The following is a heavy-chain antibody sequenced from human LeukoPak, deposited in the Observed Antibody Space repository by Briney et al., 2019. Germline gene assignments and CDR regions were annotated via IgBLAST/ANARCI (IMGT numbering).Heavy chain of an antibody. D-gene: IGHD6-13*01. CDR3: ASISRQQDRAY. Sequence: PSETLSLTCTVSGYSISSGYYWGWIRQPPGKGLEWIGSIYHSGSTYYNPSLKSRVTISVDTSKNQFSLKLSSVTAADTAVYYCASISRQQDRAYWGQGTLVTVSS. CDR1: GYSISSGYY. CDR2: IYHSGST. V-gene: IGHV4-38-2*02. J-gene: IGHJ4*02.